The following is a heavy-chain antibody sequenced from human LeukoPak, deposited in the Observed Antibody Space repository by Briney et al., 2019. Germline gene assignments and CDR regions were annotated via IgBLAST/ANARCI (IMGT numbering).Heavy chain of an antibody. D-gene: IGHD6-13*01. CDR2: IIPIFGTA. CDR3: AREREGIAAAGKYYFDY. J-gene: IGHJ4*02. Sequence: SVKVSCKASGGTFSSYAISWVRRAPGQGLEWMGGIIPIFGTANYAQKFQGRVTITTDESTSTAYMELSSLRSEDTAVYYCAREREGIAAAGKYYFDYWGQGTLVTVSS. V-gene: IGHV1-69*05. CDR1: GGTFSSYA.